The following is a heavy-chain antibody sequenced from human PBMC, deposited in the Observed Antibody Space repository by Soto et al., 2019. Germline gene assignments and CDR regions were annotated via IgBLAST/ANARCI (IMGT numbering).Heavy chain of an antibody. V-gene: IGHV4-59*01. CDR1: GGSISSYY. CDR2: IYYSGST. D-gene: IGHD3-22*01. CDR3: ARTPSGWYYDSSRPVDY. Sequence: SETLSLTCTVSGGSISSYYWSWIRQPPGKGLEWIGYIYYSGSTNYNPSLKSRVTISVDTTNNQFSLKLSSVTAADTAVYYCARTPSGWYYDSSRPVDYWGQGTLVTVSS. J-gene: IGHJ4*02.